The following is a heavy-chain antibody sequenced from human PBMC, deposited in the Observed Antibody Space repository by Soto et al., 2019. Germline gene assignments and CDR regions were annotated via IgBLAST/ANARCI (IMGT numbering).Heavy chain of an antibody. Sequence: KVSCKASGYTFTCYGISWVRQAPGQGLEWMGWISAYNGNTNYAQKLQGRVTMTTDTSTSTAYMELRSLRSDDTAVYYCARDAPSPINLIVVVIPFDYWGQGTLVTVYS. V-gene: IGHV1-18*04. D-gene: IGHD3-22*01. J-gene: IGHJ4*02. CDR1: GYTFTCYG. CDR3: ARDAPSPINLIVVVIPFDY. CDR2: ISAYNGNT.